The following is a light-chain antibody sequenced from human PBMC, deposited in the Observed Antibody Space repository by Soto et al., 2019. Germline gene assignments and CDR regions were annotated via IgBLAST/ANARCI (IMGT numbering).Light chain of an antibody. Sequence: EIVMTQSPASLSVSPGERATLSCRASQNISIYLAWYQQRPGQAPRLLIYDASNRATGIPARFSGSGSGTDFTLTISSLEPEDFAVYYCQQCSNWPPEITFGQGTRLEIK. CDR2: DAS. J-gene: IGKJ5*01. CDR1: QNISIY. V-gene: IGKV3-11*01. CDR3: QQCSNWPPEIT.